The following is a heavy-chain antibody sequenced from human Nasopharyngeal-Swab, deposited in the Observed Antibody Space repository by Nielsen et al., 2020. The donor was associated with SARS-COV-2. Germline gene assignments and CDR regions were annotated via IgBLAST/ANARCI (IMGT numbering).Heavy chain of an antibody. D-gene: IGHD2-21*02. CDR1: GFTFSSYE. Sequence: GESLKISCAASGFTFSSYEMNWVRQAPGEGLEWVSYISGSGRNIYYADSVKGRFTISRDNANNTVYLQMNSLRAEDTAVYYCTRGCGGDCHGIDYWGRGTLVTVSS. CDR3: TRGCGGDCHGIDY. CDR2: ISGSGRNI. V-gene: IGHV3-48*03. J-gene: IGHJ4*02.